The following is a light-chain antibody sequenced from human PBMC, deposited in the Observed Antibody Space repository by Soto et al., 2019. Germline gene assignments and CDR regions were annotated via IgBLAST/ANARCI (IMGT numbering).Light chain of an antibody. Sequence: DIQMTQSPSSLSASVGDRVTITCQASQDISNYLNWYQQKPGKAPKLLIYDASNLETGVPSRFSGSGTGTNFSFPISSLQPEDIATYYCQQYDNLPFTFGPGTKVDIK. CDR1: QDISNY. V-gene: IGKV1-33*01. J-gene: IGKJ3*01. CDR3: QQYDNLPFT. CDR2: DAS.